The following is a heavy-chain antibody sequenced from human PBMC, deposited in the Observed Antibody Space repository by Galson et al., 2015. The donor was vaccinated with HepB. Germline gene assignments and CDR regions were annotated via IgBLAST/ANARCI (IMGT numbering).Heavy chain of an antibody. J-gene: IGHJ4*02. Sequence: SLRLSCAASGFTFSNYWMTWVRQAPGKGLEWVANIREDGGEKYHMDSGKGRFTISRDNAKSSLYLQMNSLRAEDTAVYYCVRGGKRGHGQAYWGQGTLVTVSS. V-gene: IGHV3-7*01. CDR1: GFTFSNYW. D-gene: IGHD3-10*01. CDR3: VRGGKRGHGQAY. CDR2: IREDGGEK.